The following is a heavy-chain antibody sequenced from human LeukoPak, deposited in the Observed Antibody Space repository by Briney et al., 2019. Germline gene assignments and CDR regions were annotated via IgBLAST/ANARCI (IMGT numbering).Heavy chain of an antibody. V-gene: IGHV3-33*01. D-gene: IGHD1-26*01. CDR2: IWYDGSNK. Sequence: GGSLRLSCAASGFTFSSYGMHWVRQAPGKGLEWVAVIWYDGSNKYYADSAKGRFTISRDNSKNTLYLQMNSLRAEDTAVYYCARNPLPDYYYYGMDVWGQGTTVTVSS. J-gene: IGHJ6*02. CDR1: GFTFSSYG. CDR3: ARNPLPDYYYYGMDV.